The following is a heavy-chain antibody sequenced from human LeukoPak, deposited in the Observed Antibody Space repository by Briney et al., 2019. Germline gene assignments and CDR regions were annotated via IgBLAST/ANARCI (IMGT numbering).Heavy chain of an antibody. D-gene: IGHD6-19*01. CDR1: GFTFSSYE. CDR2: ISSSGSTI. Sequence: PGGSLRLSCAAPGFTFSSYEMNWVRQAPGKGLEWVSHISSSGSTIYYADSVKGRFTISRDNAENSLYLQMNSLRAEDTAVYYCARQKPGSSGWYAPYYYYGMDVWGKGTTVTVSS. CDR3: ARQKPGSSGWYAPYYYYGMDV. V-gene: IGHV3-48*03. J-gene: IGHJ6*04.